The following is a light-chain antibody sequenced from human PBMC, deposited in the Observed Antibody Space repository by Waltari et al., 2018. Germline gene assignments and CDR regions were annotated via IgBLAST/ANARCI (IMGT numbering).Light chain of an antibody. CDR3: QAWDSSTGV. CDR2: QDS. V-gene: IGLV3-1*01. J-gene: IGLJ2*01. CDR1: HSGDND. Sequence: YEPTHPLSVSVPPQQTASPASPGAHSGDNDACWYQQKPGQSPVLVIYQDSKRPSGIPERFSGSNSGNTATLTISGTQAMDEADYYCQAWDSSTGVFGGGTKLTVL.